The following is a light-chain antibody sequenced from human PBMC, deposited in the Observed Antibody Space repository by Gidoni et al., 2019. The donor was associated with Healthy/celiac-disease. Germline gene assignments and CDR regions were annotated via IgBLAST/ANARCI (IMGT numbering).Light chain of an antibody. V-gene: IGKV3-20*01. Sequence: EIVLTQSPGTLSLSLGERATLSCRASQSVSSSYLAWYQQKPGQAPRLLIYGASSRATGIPDRFSGSGSGTDFTLTISRLEPEDFAVYSCQQYGSTLTFGPGTKVDIK. CDR3: QQYGSTLT. J-gene: IGKJ3*01. CDR2: GAS. CDR1: QSVSSSY.